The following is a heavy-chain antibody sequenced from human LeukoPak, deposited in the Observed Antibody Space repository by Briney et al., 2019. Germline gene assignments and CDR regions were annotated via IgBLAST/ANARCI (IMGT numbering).Heavy chain of an antibody. V-gene: IGHV3-23*01. CDR1: GFTFSSYA. CDR3: AEGSGSSFFSY. D-gene: IGHD1-26*01. J-gene: IGHJ4*02. Sequence: GGSLRLSCAASGFTFSSYAMSWVRQAPGKGLEWVSTISGSGGSTYYADPVMGRFTISRDNSKNTLYLQMNSLRAEDTAVYYCAEGSGSSFFSYWGQGTLVTISS. CDR2: ISGSGGST.